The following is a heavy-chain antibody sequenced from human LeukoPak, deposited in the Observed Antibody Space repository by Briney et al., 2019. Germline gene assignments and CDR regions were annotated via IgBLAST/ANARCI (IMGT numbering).Heavy chain of an antibody. CDR2: IYYSGST. CDR1: GGSISSYY. D-gene: IGHD3-22*01. CDR3: AREGKSGYYDSSGYYYLTVFGY. J-gene: IGHJ4*02. V-gene: IGHV4-30-4*08. Sequence: SETLSLTCTVSGGSISSYYWSWIRQPPGKGLEWNGYIYYSGSTYYNPSPESRVTISVDTSKNLFSLKLSSATAADTDVYYCAREGKSGYYDSSGYYYLTVFGYWGQETLVTVSS.